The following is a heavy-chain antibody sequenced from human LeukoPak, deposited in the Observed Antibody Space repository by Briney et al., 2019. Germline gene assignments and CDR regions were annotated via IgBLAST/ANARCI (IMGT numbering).Heavy chain of an antibody. CDR2: IYYSGTT. V-gene: IGHV4-59*02. J-gene: IGHJ2*01. CDR3: ARGRGETGDDNWYFDL. CDR1: GGSVSGYY. D-gene: IGHD7-27*01. Sequence: PSETLSLTCTVSGGSVSGYYWSWIRQPPGKGLEYIASIYYSGTTNYNPSLKSRVTISIDKSKNQFSLELSSVTAADTAMYYCARGRGETGDDNWYFDLWGRGTLVTVSS.